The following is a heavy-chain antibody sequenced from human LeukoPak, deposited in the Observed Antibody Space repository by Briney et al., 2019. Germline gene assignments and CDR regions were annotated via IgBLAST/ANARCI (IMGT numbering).Heavy chain of an antibody. V-gene: IGHV3-30*02. Sequence: GGSLRLSCAASGFTFSSSGMHWVRQAPGKGLEWVAFIRYGGSHKYYADSVKGRFTISRDNSKNTLFLQMNSLRAEDTAVYYCAKEASRGSSFAYTPIEKPYYLDYWGQGTLVTVSS. CDR1: GFTFSSSG. CDR3: AKEASRGSSFAYTPIEKPYYLDY. J-gene: IGHJ4*02. CDR2: IRYGGSHK. D-gene: IGHD5-18*01.